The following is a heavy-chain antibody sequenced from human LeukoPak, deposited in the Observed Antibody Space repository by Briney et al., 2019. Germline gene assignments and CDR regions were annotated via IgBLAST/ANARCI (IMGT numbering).Heavy chain of an antibody. CDR2: IITIFGTA. V-gene: IGHV1-69*05. CDR3: ARGTIASSSTYRYYYYYMDV. CDR1: VGTFSSYA. J-gene: IGHJ6*03. Sequence: GASVKVSCKASVGTFSSYAISWVRQAPGQGLEWMGGIITIFGTANYAQKFQGRVTITTDESTSTAYMELSSLRSEDTAVYYCARGTIASSSTYRYYYYYMDVWGKGTTVTVSS. D-gene: IGHD6-6*01.